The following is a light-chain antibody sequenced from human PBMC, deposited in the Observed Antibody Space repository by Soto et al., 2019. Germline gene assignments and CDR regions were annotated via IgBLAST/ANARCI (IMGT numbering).Light chain of an antibody. CDR3: AAWDDSLNGLV. CDR2: NNN. CDR1: SSNIGPNA. V-gene: IGLV1-44*01. J-gene: IGLJ1*01. Sequence: QSVLTQPPSASGTPGQKVTISCSGSSSNIGPNAVNWYQQLPGTAPKLLLYNNNQRPSGVSDRFSGSKSDTSASLAISGLQSDDEADYHCAAWDDSLNGLVFGTGTQLTVL.